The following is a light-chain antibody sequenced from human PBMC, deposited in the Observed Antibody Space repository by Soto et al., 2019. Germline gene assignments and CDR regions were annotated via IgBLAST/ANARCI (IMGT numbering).Light chain of an antibody. J-gene: IGKJ4*01. Sequence: EIVLTQSPDTLSLSPGERATLSCRTSQSISSSYLAWYQQKAGQAPRLLIYGTFSRATGVPDRFSGSGSGTDFTLTISRLEPEDFALYFCQQYQNLVTFGGGTKVEIK. CDR2: GTF. CDR1: QSISSSY. V-gene: IGKV3-20*01. CDR3: QQYQNLVT.